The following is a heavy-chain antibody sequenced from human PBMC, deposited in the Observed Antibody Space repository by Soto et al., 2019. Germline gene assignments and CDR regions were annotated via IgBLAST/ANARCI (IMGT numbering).Heavy chain of an antibody. D-gene: IGHD1-1*01. CDR1: GYTFTGYY. V-gene: IGHV1-2*02. J-gene: IGHJ4*02. CDR2: INPNSGGT. Sequence: GASVKVSCKASGYTFTGYYMHWVRQAPGQGLEWMGWINPNSGGTNYAQKFQGRVTMTRDTSISTAYMELSRLRSDDTAVYYCAREGTGTTMETDYWGQGTLVTVSS. CDR3: AREGTGTTMETDY.